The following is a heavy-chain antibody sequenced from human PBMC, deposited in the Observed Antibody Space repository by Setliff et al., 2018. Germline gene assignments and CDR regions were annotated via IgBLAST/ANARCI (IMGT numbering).Heavy chain of an antibody. CDR2: IIPILSVP. J-gene: IGHJ6*03. Sequence: SVKVSCKASGDTFGSYTISWLRQAPGQGLEWMGGIIPILSVPNYAQKFRGRVTITTDESTSTAYMELSSLRSDDTAVFYCAREVVVVKSAINYYYYMDVWGKGTTVTVSS. CDR3: AREVVVVKSAINYYYYMDV. CDR1: GDTFGSYT. D-gene: IGHD2-2*01. V-gene: IGHV1-69*16.